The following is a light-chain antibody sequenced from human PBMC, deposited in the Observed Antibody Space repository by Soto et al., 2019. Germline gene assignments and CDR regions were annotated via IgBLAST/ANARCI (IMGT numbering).Light chain of an antibody. CDR1: SSNIGAFYD. J-gene: IGLJ3*02. CDR3: QSYDSSLSGWV. Sequence: QPVLTQPPSVSGAPGQRVTISCTGSSSNIGAFYDVHWYQQLPGTAPKLLIYGNINRPSGVPDRFSGSKSGTSASLAITGLQAEDEADYYCQSYDSSLSGWVFGGGTQLTVL. CDR2: GNI. V-gene: IGLV1-40*01.